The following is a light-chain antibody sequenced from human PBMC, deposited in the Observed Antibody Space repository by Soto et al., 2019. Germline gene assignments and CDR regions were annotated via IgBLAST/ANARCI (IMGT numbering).Light chain of an antibody. CDR2: EVS. V-gene: IGLV2-14*01. Sequence: QSALTQPASVSGSPGQSITISCTGTSRDVGGYNYVSWYQQHPGKAPKLMIYEVSNRPSGVSNRFSGSKSGHTASLTISGLQSDAEADYFCTSYTSSTTLDVSGTGTKVTDL. J-gene: IGLJ1*01. CDR3: TSYTSSTTLDV. CDR1: SRDVGGYNY.